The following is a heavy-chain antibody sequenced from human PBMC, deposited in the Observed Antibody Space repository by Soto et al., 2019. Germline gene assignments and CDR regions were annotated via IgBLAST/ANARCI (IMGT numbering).Heavy chain of an antibody. D-gene: IGHD3-9*01. Sequence: VQLLESGGDLVQPGGSLRLSCEASGFTFSNYAMSWVRQAPGKGLEWVSVISGSGGSTNYADSAKGRFTISRDNCMDPVYSQMNSLRAEETAVYFFARVFNYDILTGKSYKIDVWGQGTTVIVSS. J-gene: IGHJ6*02. V-gene: IGHV3-23*01. CDR1: GFTFSNYA. CDR3: ARVFNYDILTGKSYKIDV. CDR2: ISGSGGST.